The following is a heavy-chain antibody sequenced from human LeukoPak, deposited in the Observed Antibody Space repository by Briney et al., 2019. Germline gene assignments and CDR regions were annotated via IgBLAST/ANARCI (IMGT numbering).Heavy chain of an antibody. CDR2: LYSDDSA. CDR3: ARDPWQGSTTLH. J-gene: IGHJ4*02. V-gene: IGHV3-66*02. D-gene: IGHD1-26*01. CDR1: GFSISSGY. Sequence: GGSLRLSCVASGFSISSGYMTWARQAPGKALEWVSLLYSDDSAYYPDSVKGRFTISRDNSKSTVHLQMDTLRTEDTAMYYCARDPWQGSTTLHWGQGIMVTVSS.